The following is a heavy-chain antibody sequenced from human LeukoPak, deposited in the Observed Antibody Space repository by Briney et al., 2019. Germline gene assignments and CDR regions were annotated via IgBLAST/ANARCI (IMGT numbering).Heavy chain of an antibody. CDR1: GFTFSSYL. Sequence: PGGSLRLSCAASGFTFSSYLMSWVRQAPGKGPEWVANIKQEGSEKYYVDSLKGRFTISRDNAKNSLYLQMNSLRAEDTAVYYCARISRGLYGSGSNYYGMDVWGKGTTVTVSS. J-gene: IGHJ6*04. V-gene: IGHV3-7*03. CDR3: ARISRGLYGSGSNYYGMDV. D-gene: IGHD3-10*01. CDR2: IKQEGSEK.